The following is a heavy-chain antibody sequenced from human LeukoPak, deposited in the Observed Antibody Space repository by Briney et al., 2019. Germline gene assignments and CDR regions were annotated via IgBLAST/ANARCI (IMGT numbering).Heavy chain of an antibody. Sequence: SETLSLTCTVSGGSISSYYWSWIRQPPGKGLEWIGYIYYSGSTNYNPSLKSRVTISVDTSKNQFSLKLSSVTAADTAVYYCARVPTGDHFDYWGQGTLVTVSS. V-gene: IGHV4-59*08. D-gene: IGHD7-27*01. CDR1: GGSISSYY. J-gene: IGHJ4*02. CDR2: IYYSGST. CDR3: ARVPTGDHFDY.